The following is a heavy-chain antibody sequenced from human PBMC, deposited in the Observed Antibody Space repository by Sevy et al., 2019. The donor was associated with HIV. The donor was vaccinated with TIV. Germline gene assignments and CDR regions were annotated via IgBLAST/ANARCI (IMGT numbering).Heavy chain of an antibody. D-gene: IGHD2-2*01. CDR1: GFIFGTYA. V-gene: IGHV3-23*01. CDR2: ISGSGGST. J-gene: IGHJ6*01. Sequence: GGSLRLSCAASGFIFGTYAMSWVRQAPGKGLEWVSAISGSGGSTYNAESLKGRFTISRDNSKKKVYLQMNSLRAEDTAIYYCAKGDSTFYGLDVWGKGPRSPSPQ. CDR3: AKGDSTFYGLDV.